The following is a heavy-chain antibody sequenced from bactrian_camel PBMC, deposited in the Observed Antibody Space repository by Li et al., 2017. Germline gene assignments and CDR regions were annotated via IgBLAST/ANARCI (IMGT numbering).Heavy chain of an antibody. CDR3: AATSDPFLFEMVTTVCPLNLPHEYPF. CDR1: GYTDYSRYC. J-gene: IGHJ4*01. Sequence: HVQLVESGGGSVEAGGSPKLSCVASGYTDYSRYCMGWFRQGAGKEREGLAVINDDGSTDYTDSTEGRFTISRDNAKDTLYLQMNSLKPDDTATYYCAATSDPFLFEMVTTVCPLNLPHEYPFWGQGTQVTVS. CDR2: INDDGST. V-gene: IGHV3S9*01. D-gene: IGHD1*01.